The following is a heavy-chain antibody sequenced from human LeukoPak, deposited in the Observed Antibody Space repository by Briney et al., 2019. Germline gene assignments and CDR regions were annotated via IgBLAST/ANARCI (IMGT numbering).Heavy chain of an antibody. D-gene: IGHD3-22*01. Sequence: SQTLSLTCTVSGGSISSGSYYWSWIRQPAGKGLEWIGRIYTSGSTNYNPSLKSRVTISVDTSKNQFSLKLSSVTAADTAVYYCAGSSNYYDSSGYLAGWFDPWGQGTLVTVSS. CDR1: GGSISSGSYY. V-gene: IGHV4-61*02. J-gene: IGHJ5*02. CDR3: AGSSNYYDSSGYLAGWFDP. CDR2: IYTSGST.